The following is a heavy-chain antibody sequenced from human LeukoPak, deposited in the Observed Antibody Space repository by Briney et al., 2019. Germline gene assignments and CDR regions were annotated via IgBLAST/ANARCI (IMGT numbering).Heavy chain of an antibody. J-gene: IGHJ4*02. CDR3: ARAGLRWLQLNYFDY. V-gene: IGHV4-34*01. D-gene: IGHD5-24*01. CDR2: INHSGST. Sequence: PSETLSLTCAVYGGSFSGYYWSWIRQPPGKGLEWIGEINHSGSTNCNPSLKSRVTISVDTSKNQFSLKLSSVTAADTAVYYCARAGLRWLQLNYFDYWGQGTLVTVSS. CDR1: GGSFSGYY.